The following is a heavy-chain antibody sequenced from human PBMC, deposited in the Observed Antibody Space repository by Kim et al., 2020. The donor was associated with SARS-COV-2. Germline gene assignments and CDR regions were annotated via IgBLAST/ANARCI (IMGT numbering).Heavy chain of an antibody. J-gene: IGHJ6*02. V-gene: IGHV3-11*04. D-gene: IGHD3-10*01. Sequence: GGSLRLSCAASGFTFSDYYMSWIRQAPGKGLEWVSYISSSGSTIYYADSVKGRFTISRDNAKNSLYLQMNSLRAEDTAVYYCAREENLHYGSGRGGRGDYYGMDVWGQGTTVTVSS. CDR1: GFTFSDYY. CDR2: ISSSGSTI. CDR3: AREENLHYGSGRGGRGDYYGMDV.